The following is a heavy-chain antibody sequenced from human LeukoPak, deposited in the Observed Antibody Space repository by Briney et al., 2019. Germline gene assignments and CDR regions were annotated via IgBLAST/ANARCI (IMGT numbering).Heavy chain of an antibody. CDR1: GFTFSSYA. D-gene: IGHD3-3*01. J-gene: IGHJ4*02. V-gene: IGHV3-23*01. CDR3: AKGLGFWSGYYTPFDY. CDR2: ITASGGST. Sequence: GGSLRLSCAASGFTFSSYAMSWVRQTPGKGLEWVSGITASGGSTYHADSVKGRFTISRGNSINTLNLQMNNLRAEDTAIYYCAKGLGFWSGYYTPFDYWGQGSSVTVSS.